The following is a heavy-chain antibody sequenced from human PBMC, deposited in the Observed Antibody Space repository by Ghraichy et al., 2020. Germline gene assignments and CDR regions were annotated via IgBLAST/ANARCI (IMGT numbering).Heavy chain of an antibody. CDR1: GFTFSSYG. CDR3: AKDLEGWELLLDY. J-gene: IGHJ4*02. V-gene: IGHV3-30*18. CDR2: ISYDGSNK. Sequence: GGSLRLSCAASGFTFSSYGMHWVRQAPGKGLEWVAVISYDGSNKYYADSVKGRFTISRDNSKNTLYLQMNSLRAEDTAVYYCAKDLEGWELLLDYWGQGTLVTVSS. D-gene: IGHD1-26*01.